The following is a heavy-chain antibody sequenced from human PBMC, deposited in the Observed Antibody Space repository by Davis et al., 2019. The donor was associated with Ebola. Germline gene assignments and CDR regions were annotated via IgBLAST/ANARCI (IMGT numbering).Heavy chain of an antibody. Sequence: GGSLRLSCAASGFTFSSYAMSWVRQAPGKGLEWVSAISGSGGSTYYADSVKGRFTISRDNSKNTLYLHMNSLRAEDTAVYYCARGIQGVVGGFDTWGQGTLVTVSS. CDR1: GFTFSSYA. V-gene: IGHV3-23*01. D-gene: IGHD3-10*01. CDR2: ISGSGGST. J-gene: IGHJ5*02. CDR3: ARGIQGVVGGFDT.